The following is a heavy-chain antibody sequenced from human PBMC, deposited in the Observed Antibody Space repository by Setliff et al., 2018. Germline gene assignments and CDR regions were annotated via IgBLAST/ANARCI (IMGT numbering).Heavy chain of an antibody. CDR3: ARDLGHGGDSDY. V-gene: IGHV4-4*07. J-gene: IGHJ4*02. CDR1: GGSISSYY. CDR2: IYIGGSA. D-gene: IGHD2-21*02. Sequence: ASETLSLTCTVSGGSISSYYWSWIRQPAGKGLEWIGHIYIGGSANYNPSLKSRVTMSIDTSKNQVSLKLNSVTATDTAVYYCARDLGHGGDSDYWGQGILVTVSS.